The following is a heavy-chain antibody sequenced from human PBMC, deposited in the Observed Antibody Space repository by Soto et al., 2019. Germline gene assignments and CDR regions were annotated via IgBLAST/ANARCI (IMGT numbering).Heavy chain of an antibody. D-gene: IGHD3-3*01. CDR3: ATRITVFGLLIHPFDP. J-gene: IGHJ5*02. V-gene: IGHV4-34*01. CDR1: GGSVNGYY. Sequence: SDTLSLTCAVYGGSVNGYYWNWIRQPPGKGLEWIGEINHTGGTHYNPSLKRRVTMSVDTSKNQFSLRLSSVTAADTAIYYCATRITVFGLLIHPFDPWGQGNHVTVSS. CDR2: INHTGGT.